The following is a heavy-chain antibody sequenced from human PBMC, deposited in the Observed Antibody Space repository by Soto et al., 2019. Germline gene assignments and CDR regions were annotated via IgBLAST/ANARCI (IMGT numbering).Heavy chain of an antibody. CDR3: ARKRLIAAGGIVQFAY. J-gene: IGHJ4*02. Sequence: QVQLVQAGAEVTKPGALVKVSCRASGYTFTDYAITWVRQAPGQGPEWMGWISTYNGNTAYAQKFQGRVTLTRDTSTSTASMELKGLESDDTAMYYCARKRLIAAGGIVQFAYWGQGPLVTVSS. CDR1: GYTFTDYA. CDR2: ISTYNGNT. D-gene: IGHD6-13*01. V-gene: IGHV1-18*04.